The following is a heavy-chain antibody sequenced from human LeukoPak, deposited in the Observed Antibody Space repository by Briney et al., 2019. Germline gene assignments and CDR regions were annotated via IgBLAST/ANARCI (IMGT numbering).Heavy chain of an antibody. J-gene: IGHJ6*02. CDR3: ARSMERGSNQKYYYYNMDV. D-gene: IGHD1-1*01. CDR2: ISSNGGST. Sequence: PGRSLRLSCAASGFTFSSYGMHWVRQAPGKGLEYVSAISSNGGSTYYANSVKGRFTISRDNSKNTLYLQTGSLRAEDMAVYYCARSMERGSNQKYYYYNMDVWGQGTTVTVSS. CDR1: GFTFSSYG. V-gene: IGHV3-64*01.